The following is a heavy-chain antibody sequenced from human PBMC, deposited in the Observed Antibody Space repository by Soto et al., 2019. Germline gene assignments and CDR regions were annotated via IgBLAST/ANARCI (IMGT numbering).Heavy chain of an antibody. D-gene: IGHD4-4*01. CDR3: ARELQGLYYFDY. V-gene: IGHV1-3*01. Sequence: QVQVVQSGAEVKKPGASVRVSCKASEYTFTSYVMHWVRQAPGQSLEWMGWINAGNGNTKYSQKLQDRVTITRDTSASTAYMELSSLRSEDTAVYYCARELQGLYYFDYWGQGTLVTVSS. CDR2: INAGNGNT. J-gene: IGHJ4*02. CDR1: EYTFTSYV.